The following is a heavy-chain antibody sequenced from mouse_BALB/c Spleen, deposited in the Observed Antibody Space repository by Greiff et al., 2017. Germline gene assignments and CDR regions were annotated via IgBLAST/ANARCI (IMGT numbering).Heavy chain of an antibody. CDR3: TTTMITTSYAMDY. Sequence: DVMLVESGGGLVQPGGSMKLSCVASGFTFSSYWMSWVRQSPEKGLEWVAEIRLKSDNYATHYAESVKGKFTISRDDSKSRLYLQMNSLRAEDTGIYYCTTTMITTSYAMDYWGQGTSVTVSS. V-gene: IGHV6-6*02. J-gene: IGHJ4*01. D-gene: IGHD2-4*01. CDR2: IRLKSDNYAT. CDR1: GFTFSSYW.